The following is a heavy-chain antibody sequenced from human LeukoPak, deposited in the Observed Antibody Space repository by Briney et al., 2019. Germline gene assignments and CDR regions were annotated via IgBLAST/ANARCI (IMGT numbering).Heavy chain of an antibody. Sequence: SETLSLICTVSGGSISSYYWSWIRQPPGKGLEWIGYIYYSGSTNYNPSLKSRVTISVDTSKNQFSLKLSSVTAADTAVYYCARLADRDAFDIWGQGTMVTVSS. D-gene: IGHD1-14*01. J-gene: IGHJ3*02. CDR2: IYYSGST. CDR3: ARLADRDAFDI. V-gene: IGHV4-59*01. CDR1: GGSISSYY.